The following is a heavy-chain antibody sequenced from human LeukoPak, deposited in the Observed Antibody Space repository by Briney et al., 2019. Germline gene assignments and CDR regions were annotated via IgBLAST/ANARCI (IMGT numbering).Heavy chain of an antibody. Sequence: PGGSLRLSCVGSGFTFSTYNMHWVRQAPGKGLEWVAVISYDGSNKYYADSVKGRFTISRDNTKNSLYLQMNSMRAEDTAVFYCARDQYDTWSRRGYFDSWGQGTLVIVSS. CDR2: ISYDGSNK. V-gene: IGHV3-30-3*01. CDR1: GFTFSTYN. J-gene: IGHJ4*02. D-gene: IGHD3-3*01. CDR3: ARDQYDTWSRRGYFDS.